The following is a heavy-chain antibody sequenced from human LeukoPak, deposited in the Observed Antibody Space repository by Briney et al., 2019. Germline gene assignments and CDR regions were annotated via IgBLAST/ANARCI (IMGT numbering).Heavy chain of an antibody. CDR3: AREPTYSSSWYTSCDY. CDR2: ISSSGSTI. J-gene: IGHJ4*02. D-gene: IGHD6-13*01. CDR1: GFTFSSYA. Sequence: GGSLRLSCAASGFTFSSYAMSWVRQAPGKGLEWVSYISSSGSTIYYADSVKGRFTISRDNAKNSLYLQMNSLRVEDTGVYYCAREPTYSSSWYTSCDYWGQGTLVTVSS. V-gene: IGHV3-48*04.